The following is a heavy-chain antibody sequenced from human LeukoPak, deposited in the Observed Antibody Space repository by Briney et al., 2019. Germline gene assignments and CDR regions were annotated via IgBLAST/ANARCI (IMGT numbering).Heavy chain of an antibody. CDR3: ARDAYYDILTGYYPGY. Sequence: ASVKVSCKASGYTFTSYDINWVRQAPGQGLEWMGWISAYNGNTNYAQKLQGRVTMTTDTSTSTAYMELRSLRSDDPAVYYCARDAYYDILTGYYPGYWGQGTLVTVSS. D-gene: IGHD3-9*01. V-gene: IGHV1-18*01. J-gene: IGHJ4*02. CDR1: GYTFTSYD. CDR2: ISAYNGNT.